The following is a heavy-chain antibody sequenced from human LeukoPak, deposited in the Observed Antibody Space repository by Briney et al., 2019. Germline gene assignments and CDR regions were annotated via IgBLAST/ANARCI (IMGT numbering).Heavy chain of an antibody. CDR1: GGSISSGDYS. CDR2: IYHSGST. D-gene: IGHD2-15*01. Sequence: SETLSLTCAVSGGSISSGDYSWNWIRQPPGKGLEWIGYIYHSGSTYFTPSLKSRVTISVDSPKNQFSLKLSSVTAADTAVYYCARGYCSGGSCSPQFDYWGQGTLPTVSS. V-gene: IGHV4-30-2*01. CDR3: ARGYCSGGSCSPQFDY. J-gene: IGHJ4*02.